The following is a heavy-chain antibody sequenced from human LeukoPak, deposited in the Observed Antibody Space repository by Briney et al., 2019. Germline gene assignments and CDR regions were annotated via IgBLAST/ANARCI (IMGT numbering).Heavy chain of an antibody. J-gene: IGHJ5*02. Sequence: VASVKVSCKASGYTFTSYGISWVRQAPGQGLEWMGWISAYNGNTNYAQKLQGRVTMTTDTSTSTAYMELRSLRSDDTAVYYCAREDCSSTSCYGNNWFDPWGQGTLVTVSS. CDR1: GYTFTSYG. D-gene: IGHD2-2*01. CDR2: ISAYNGNT. CDR3: AREDCSSTSCYGNNWFDP. V-gene: IGHV1-18*01.